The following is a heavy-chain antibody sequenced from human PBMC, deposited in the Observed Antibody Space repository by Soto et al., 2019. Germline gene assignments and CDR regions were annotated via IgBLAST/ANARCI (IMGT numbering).Heavy chain of an antibody. CDR1: GGTFSSYT. CDR2: IIPILGIA. J-gene: IGHJ4*02. V-gene: IGHV1-69*02. CDR3: ARAPMLGAFFDY. D-gene: IGHD3-16*01. Sequence: SVKVSCKASGGTFSSYTISWVRQAPGQGLEWMGRIIPILGIANYAQKFQGRVTITADKSTSTAYMELSSLRSEDTAVYYCARAPMLGAFFDYWGQGTLVTVSS.